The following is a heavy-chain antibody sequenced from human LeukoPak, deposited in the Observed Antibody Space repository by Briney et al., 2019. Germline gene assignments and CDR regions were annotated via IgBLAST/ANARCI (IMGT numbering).Heavy chain of an antibody. Sequence: SETLSLTCAVYGGSFSGYYWSWIRQPPGKGLEWIGYIYYSGSTNYNPSLKSRVTISVDTSKNQFSLKLSSVTAADTAVYYCASGGSGWFFDYWGQGTLVTVSS. D-gene: IGHD6-19*01. CDR3: ASGGSGWFFDY. CDR2: IYYSGST. CDR1: GGSFSGYY. V-gene: IGHV4-59*01. J-gene: IGHJ4*02.